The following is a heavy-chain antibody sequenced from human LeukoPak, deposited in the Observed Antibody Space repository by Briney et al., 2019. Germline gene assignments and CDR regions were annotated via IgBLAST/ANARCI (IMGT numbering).Heavy chain of an antibody. CDR3: AREESSSGWYPNDY. V-gene: IGHV4-4*07. Sequence: NPSETLSLTCTVSGGSISSYYWSWIRQPAGKGLEWIGRIYTSGSTNYNPSLKSRVTMSVDTSKNQFSLKLSSVTAADTAVYYCAREESSSGWYPNDYWGQGTLVTVSS. J-gene: IGHJ4*02. CDR1: GGSISSYY. D-gene: IGHD6-19*01. CDR2: IYTSGST.